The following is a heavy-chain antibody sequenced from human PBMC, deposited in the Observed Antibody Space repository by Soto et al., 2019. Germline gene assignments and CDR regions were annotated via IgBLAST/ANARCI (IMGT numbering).Heavy chain of an antibody. CDR2: VSGSGGST. CDR3: ARRGPGTYFDY. J-gene: IGHJ4*02. V-gene: IGHV3-23*01. CDR1: GFTFSSYA. Sequence: EVQLLESGGGLVQPGGSLRLSCAATGFTFSSYAMRWVRQAPGKGLEWVSAVSGSGGSTYYADSVKGRFTISRDNSKNTLYLQMNSLRAEDTAVYYCARRGPGTYFDYWGQGTLVTVSS. D-gene: IGHD6-13*01.